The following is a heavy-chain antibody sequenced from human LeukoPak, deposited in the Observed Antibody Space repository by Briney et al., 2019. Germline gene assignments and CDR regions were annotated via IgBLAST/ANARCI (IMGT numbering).Heavy chain of an antibody. CDR3: TGGQLAPGDY. D-gene: IGHD6-13*01. V-gene: IGHV3-49*04. CDR1: GFTFGDYA. Sequence: GGSLRLSCTASGFTFGDYAMSWVRQAPGKGLEWVGFIRSKAYGGTTEYAASVKGRFTISRDDSKSIAYPQMNSLKTEDTAVYYCTGGQLAPGDYWGQGTLVTVSS. J-gene: IGHJ4*02. CDR2: IRSKAYGGTT.